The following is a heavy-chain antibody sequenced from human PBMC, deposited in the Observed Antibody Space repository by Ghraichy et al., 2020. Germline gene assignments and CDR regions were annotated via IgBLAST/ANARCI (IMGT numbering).Heavy chain of an antibody. CDR2: IHSGGST. Sequence: SCAASGFTVSSNYMSWVRQAPGKGLEWVSVIHSGGSTYYGDSVKGRFTISRDNPKNTLYLQMNSLRAEDTAVYYCARVRSSRSWDWYFDLWGRGALVTVSS. CDR1: GFTVSSNY. J-gene: IGHJ2*01. CDR3: ARVRSSRSWDWYFDL. V-gene: IGHV3-66*01. D-gene: IGHD6-13*01.